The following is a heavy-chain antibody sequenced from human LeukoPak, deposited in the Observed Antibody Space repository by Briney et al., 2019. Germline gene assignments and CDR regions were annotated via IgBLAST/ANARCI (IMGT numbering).Heavy chain of an antibody. J-gene: IGHJ4*02. Sequence: SVKVSCKASGFTFTNSAMQWARQARGQRLEWIGWIVVASGNTKYAQKFRERVTITRDMSTSTAYMELSSLSPEDTAVYYCAAAPIEMQQRGFDYWGQGTLVTVSS. CDR2: IVVASGNT. D-gene: IGHD5-24*01. CDR3: AAAPIEMQQRGFDY. V-gene: IGHV1-58*02. CDR1: GFTFTNSA.